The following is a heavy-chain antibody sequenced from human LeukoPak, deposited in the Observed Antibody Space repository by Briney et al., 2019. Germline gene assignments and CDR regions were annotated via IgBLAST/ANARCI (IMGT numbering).Heavy chain of an antibody. CDR1: GFTFNNAW. CDR3: ANLGYSD. CDR2: IKDDGSDR. Sequence: GGSLRLSCAASGFTFNNAWMSWVRQAPGKGLEWVATIKDDGSDRYYVDSVKGRFTISRGNAKNSLYLQMNSLRVEDTAVYYCANLGYSDGGQGTLVSVSS. D-gene: IGHD5-18*01. J-gene: IGHJ4*02. V-gene: IGHV3-7*01.